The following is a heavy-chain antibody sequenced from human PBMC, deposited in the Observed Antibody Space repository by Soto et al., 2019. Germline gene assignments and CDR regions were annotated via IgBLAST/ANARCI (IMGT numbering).Heavy chain of an antibody. CDR2: ISYDGSNK. CDR1: GFTFSSYA. Sequence: GGSLRLSCAASGFTFSSYAMHWVRQAPGKGLEWVAVISYDGSNKYYADSVKGRFTISRDNSKNTLYLQMNSLRAEDTAVYYCARDKEYYDFWSAISPGRSDYGMDVWGQGTTVTVSS. V-gene: IGHV3-30-3*01. D-gene: IGHD3-3*01. J-gene: IGHJ6*02. CDR3: ARDKEYYDFWSAISPGRSDYGMDV.